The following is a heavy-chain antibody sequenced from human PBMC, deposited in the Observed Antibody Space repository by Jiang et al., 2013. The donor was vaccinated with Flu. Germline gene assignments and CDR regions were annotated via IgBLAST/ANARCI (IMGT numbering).Heavy chain of an antibody. Sequence: QLVESGGGVVQPGRSLRLSCAASGFTFSSYGMHWVRQAPGKGLEWVAVISYDGSNKYYADSVKGRFTISRDNSKNTLYLQMNSLRAEDTAVYYCAKGGWIHLWPEADYWGQGTLVTVSS. CDR2: ISYDGSNK. D-gene: IGHD5-18*01. J-gene: IGHJ4*02. CDR1: GFTFSSYG. V-gene: IGHV3-30*18. CDR3: AKGGWIHLWPEADY.